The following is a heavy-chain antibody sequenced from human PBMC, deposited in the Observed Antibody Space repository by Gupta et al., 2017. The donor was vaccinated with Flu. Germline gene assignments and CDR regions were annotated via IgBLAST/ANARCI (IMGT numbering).Heavy chain of an antibody. D-gene: IGHD6-19*01. CDR3: ARSIIAVAGSYYYYYGMDV. CDR2: IYYSGST. V-gene: IGHV4-39*01. Sequence: KGLEWIGSIYYSGSTYYNPSLKSRVTISVDTSKNQFSLKLSSVTAADTAVYYCARSIIAVAGSYYYYYGMDVWRQGTTVTVSS. J-gene: IGHJ6*02.